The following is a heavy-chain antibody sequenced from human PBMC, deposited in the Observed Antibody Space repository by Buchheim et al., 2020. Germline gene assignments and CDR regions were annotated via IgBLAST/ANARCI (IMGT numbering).Heavy chain of an antibody. CDR3: AILRLGQFPE. CDR2: ISAGGGGT. J-gene: IGHJ4*02. Sequence: EVQLVESGGGLVQPGGSLRLSCAASGFIFANYAMTWVRQAPGKGLEWVAAISAGGGGTYYGDSLKGRFTVSRDNSKDTLFLQVNSLRGDDTAVHYCAILRLGQFPEWGQGTL. V-gene: IGHV3-23*04. D-gene: IGHD3-16*01. CDR1: GFIFANYA.